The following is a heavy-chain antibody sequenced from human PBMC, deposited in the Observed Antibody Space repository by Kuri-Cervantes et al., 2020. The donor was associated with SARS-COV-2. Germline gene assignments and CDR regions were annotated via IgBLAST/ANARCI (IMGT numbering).Heavy chain of an antibody. CDR3: ARQFVGYSSPSANYYYYYGMDV. J-gene: IGHJ6*02. D-gene: IGHD6-6*01. Sequence: SETLSLTCLVSGGSMSNYWSWIRQPPGKGLGWMGSIYYRGSTYYNPSLKSRVTISVDTSKTQFSLKMSSVTAADTAVYYCARQFVGYSSPSANYYYYYGMDVWGQGTTVTVSS. V-gene: IGHV4-39*01. CDR2: IYYRGST. CDR1: GGSMSNY.